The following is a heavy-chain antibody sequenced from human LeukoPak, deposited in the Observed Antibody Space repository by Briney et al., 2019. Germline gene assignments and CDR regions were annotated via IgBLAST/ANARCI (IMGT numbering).Heavy chain of an antibody. J-gene: IGHJ4*02. CDR3: ARGTMVRIDY. Sequence: SVKVSCKASGGTFSSYAISWVRQAPGQGLEWMGRIIPIFGIANYGQKFQGRVTITADKSTSTAYMKLSSLRSEDTAVYYCARGTMVRIDYWGQGTLVTVSS. CDR1: GGTFSSYA. V-gene: IGHV1-69*04. D-gene: IGHD3-10*01. CDR2: IIPIFGIA.